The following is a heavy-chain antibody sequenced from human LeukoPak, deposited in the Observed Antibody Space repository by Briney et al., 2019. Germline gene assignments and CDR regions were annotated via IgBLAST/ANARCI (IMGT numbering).Heavy chain of an antibody. CDR1: GFTFSSYG. Sequence: GGSPRLSCAASGFTFSSYGMHWVRQAPGKGLEWVSFIRYDGSNEYYADSVRGRFTISRDNSKNTLYLQMNSLRAEDTAVYYCAKDRVLRYFDWLFDLDYWGQGTLVTVSS. D-gene: IGHD3-9*01. V-gene: IGHV3-30*02. CDR3: AKDRVLRYFDWLFDLDY. J-gene: IGHJ4*02. CDR2: IRYDGSNE.